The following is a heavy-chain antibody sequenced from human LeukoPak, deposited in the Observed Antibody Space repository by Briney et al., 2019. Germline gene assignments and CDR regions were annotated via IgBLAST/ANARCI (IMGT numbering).Heavy chain of an antibody. CDR1: GFTVSSNY. V-gene: IGHV3-66*01. Sequence: PGGSLRLSCAASGFTVSSNYMSWVRQAPGKGLEWVSVIYSGGSTYYADSVKGRFTISRDNSKNTLYLQMNSLRAEDTAVYYCARDSIDYGDFPLGYWGQGTLVTVSS. J-gene: IGHJ4*02. CDR2: IYSGGST. CDR3: ARDSIDYGDFPLGY. D-gene: IGHD4-17*01.